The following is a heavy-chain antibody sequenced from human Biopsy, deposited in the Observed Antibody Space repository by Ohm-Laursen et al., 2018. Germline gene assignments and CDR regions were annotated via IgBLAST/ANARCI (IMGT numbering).Heavy chain of an antibody. J-gene: IGHJ6*02. CDR2: INPYNGDT. D-gene: IGHD2-2*01. Sequence: ASVKVSCKASGYTFINYGFSWVRQAPGQGLEWMGWINPYNGDTNYAQKLQGRVTMTTDTSTSTAYMELRSLRSDDTAVYYCARDYQPTIITIHYYYYGMDVWGQGTTVTVSS. V-gene: IGHV1-18*01. CDR1: GYTFINYG. CDR3: ARDYQPTIITIHYYYYGMDV.